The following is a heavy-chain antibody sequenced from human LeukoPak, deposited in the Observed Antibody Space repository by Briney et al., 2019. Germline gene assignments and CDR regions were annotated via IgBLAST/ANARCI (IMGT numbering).Heavy chain of an antibody. CDR1: GFTFSSYS. D-gene: IGHD6-13*01. V-gene: IGHV3-21*01. Sequence: PGGSLRLSCAVSGFTFSSYSMNWVRQAPGKGLEWVSSISSSSSYIYYADSVKGRFTISRDNAKNSLYLQMNSLRAEDTAVYYCARVGGSSWYFDYWGRGTLVTVSS. J-gene: IGHJ4*02. CDR2: ISSSSSYI. CDR3: ARVGGSSWYFDY.